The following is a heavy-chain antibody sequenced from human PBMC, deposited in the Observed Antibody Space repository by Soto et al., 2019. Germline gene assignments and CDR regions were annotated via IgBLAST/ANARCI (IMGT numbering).Heavy chain of an antibody. J-gene: IGHJ6*02. D-gene: IGHD2-8*01. CDR3: AIGYCTNGVCYTFRSSGYYYGMDV. CDR2: IIPIFGTA. V-gene: IGHV1-69*13. Sequence: ASVKVSCKASGGTFGSYAISWVRQAPGQGLEWMGGIIPIFGTANYAQKFQGRVTITADESTSTAYMELSSLRSEDTAVYYCAIGYCTNGVCYTFRSSGYYYGMDVWGQGTTVTVSS. CDR1: GGTFGSYA.